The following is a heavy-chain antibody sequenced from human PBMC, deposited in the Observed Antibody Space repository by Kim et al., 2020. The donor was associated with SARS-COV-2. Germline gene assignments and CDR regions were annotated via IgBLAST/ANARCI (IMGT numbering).Heavy chain of an antibody. Sequence: SFQGQVTISADKSISTAYLQWSSLKASDTAMYYCARRGYCSSTSCYYFDYWGQGTLVTVSS. J-gene: IGHJ4*02. CDR3: ARRGYCSSTSCYYFDY. V-gene: IGHV5-51*01. D-gene: IGHD2-2*01.